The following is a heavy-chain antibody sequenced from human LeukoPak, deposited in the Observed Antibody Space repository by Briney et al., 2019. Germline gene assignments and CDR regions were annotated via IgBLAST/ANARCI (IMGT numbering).Heavy chain of an antibody. CDR1: GFTFSSYA. Sequence: GGSLRLSCAASGFTFSSYAMSWVRQAPGKGLEWVSAISGSGGSTYYADSVKGRFTISRDNSKNTLYLQMNSLRAEGTAVYYCAKTGGYYDSSGYPFDAFDIWGQGTMVTVSS. J-gene: IGHJ3*02. D-gene: IGHD3-22*01. CDR3: AKTGGYYDSSGYPFDAFDI. V-gene: IGHV3-23*01. CDR2: ISGSGGST.